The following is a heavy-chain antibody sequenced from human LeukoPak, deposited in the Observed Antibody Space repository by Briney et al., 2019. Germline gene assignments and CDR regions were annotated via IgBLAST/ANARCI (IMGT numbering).Heavy chain of an antibody. D-gene: IGHD5-24*01. CDR2: MYYSGST. V-gene: IGHV4-39*01. CDR3: ARHGRMGTINPSY. J-gene: IGHJ4*02. CDR1: GGSISNSSYY. Sequence: PSETLSLTCTVSGGSISNSSYYWGWIRQPPGKGLEWIGSMYYSGSTSYNPSLKSRATISVDTSKNQFSLKLSSVTAADTAVYYCARHGRMGTINPSYWGQGTLVTVSS.